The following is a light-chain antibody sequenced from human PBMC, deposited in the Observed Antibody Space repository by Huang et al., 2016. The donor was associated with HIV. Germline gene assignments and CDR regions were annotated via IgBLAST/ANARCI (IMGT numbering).Light chain of an antibody. CDR2: GAS. V-gene: IGKV3-15*01. CDR1: QSVNTN. J-gene: IGKJ2*01. CDR3: QQYSNWPWST. Sequence: EVVMTQSPATLSVSPGARATLSCRASQSVNTNLAWYQQKPGQAPKVLIYGASTRATGIPARFSGSGSGAQFTLTITSLQSEDFAVYYCQQYSNWPWSTFGQGTKLEIK.